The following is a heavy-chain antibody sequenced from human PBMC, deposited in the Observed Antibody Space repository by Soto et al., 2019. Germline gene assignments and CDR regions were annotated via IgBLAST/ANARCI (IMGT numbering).Heavy chain of an antibody. CDR2: ISRRGETI. Sequence: EVQLVESGRGLVQPGGSLRLSCAASGFTFSTYGMNWVRQAPGKGLEWMSYISRRGETIYYADSVKGRFTISRDNAKNSLYLQMNSLRAEDTAVYYCGRDSSGYSYAFDIWGQGTMVTVSS. CDR1: GFTFSTYG. D-gene: IGHD3-22*01. J-gene: IGHJ3*02. CDR3: GRDSSGYSYAFDI. V-gene: IGHV3-48*01.